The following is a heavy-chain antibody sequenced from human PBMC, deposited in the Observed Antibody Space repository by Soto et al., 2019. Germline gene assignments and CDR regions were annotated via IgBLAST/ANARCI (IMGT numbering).Heavy chain of an antibody. Sequence: SETLSLTCTVSCGSISSSSYYWGWIRQPPGKGLEWIGSIYYSGSTYYNPPLKSRVTISVDTSKNQFSLKLSSVTAADTAVYYCAYYYDSSGYWGNAFDIWGQGTMVTV. CDR2: IYYSGST. J-gene: IGHJ3*02. CDR3: AYYYDSSGYWGNAFDI. V-gene: IGHV4-39*01. CDR1: CGSISSSSYY. D-gene: IGHD3-22*01.